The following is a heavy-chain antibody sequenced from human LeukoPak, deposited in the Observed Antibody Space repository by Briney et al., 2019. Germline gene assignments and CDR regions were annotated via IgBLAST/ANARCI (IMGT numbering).Heavy chain of an antibody. Sequence: ASVKVSCKASGYTFTSYGISWVRQAPGQGLEWMGWISAYNGNTNYAQKLQGRVTMTTDTSTSTAYMELRSLRSDDTAVYYCARVPRRLGYCSSTSCQYYYYMDVWGKGTTVTVSS. J-gene: IGHJ6*03. CDR2: ISAYNGNT. CDR1: GYTFTSYG. D-gene: IGHD2-2*01. CDR3: ARVPRRLGYCSSTSCQYYYYMDV. V-gene: IGHV1-18*01.